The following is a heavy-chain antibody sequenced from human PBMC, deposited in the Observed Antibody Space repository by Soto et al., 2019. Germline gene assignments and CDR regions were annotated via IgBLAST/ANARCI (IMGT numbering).Heavy chain of an antibody. J-gene: IGHJ4*02. CDR2: IIPILGIA. CDR3: ARDDGLAYCGGDCYS. Sequence: QVQLVQSGAEVKKPGSSVKVPCKASGGTFSSYTISWVRQAPGQGLEWMGRIIPILGIANYAQKLQGRVTITADKSTSTAYMELSSLRSEDTAVYYCARDDGLAYCGGDCYSWGQGTLVTVSS. D-gene: IGHD2-21*02. CDR1: GGTFSSYT. V-gene: IGHV1-69*02.